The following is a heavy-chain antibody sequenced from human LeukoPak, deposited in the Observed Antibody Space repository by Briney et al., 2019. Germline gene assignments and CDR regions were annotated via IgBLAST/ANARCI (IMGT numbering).Heavy chain of an antibody. CDR1: GFTFSSYS. D-gene: IGHD3-3*01. CDR2: ISSSSSYI. V-gene: IGHV3-21*01. J-gene: IGHJ4*02. CDR3: ARSGGLRFLGWLLFYYFDY. Sequence: GGSLRLSCAASGFTFSSYSMNWVRQAPGKGLEWVSSISSSSSYIYYADSVKGRFTISRDNAKNSLYLQMNSLRAEDTAVYYCARSGGLRFLGWLLFYYFDYWGQGTLVTVSS.